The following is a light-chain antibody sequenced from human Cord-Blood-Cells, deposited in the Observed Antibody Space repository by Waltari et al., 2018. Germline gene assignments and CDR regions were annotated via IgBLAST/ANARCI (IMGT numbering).Light chain of an antibody. Sequence: DIQMTQSPSSLSASVGGRVTITCRASQGISSYLNWYQQKPGKAPKILIYAASSLQSGVPSRFSGSGSGTDFTLTISSLQPEDFATYYCQQSYSTPFTFGPGTKVDIK. CDR2: AAS. J-gene: IGKJ3*01. CDR1: QGISSY. V-gene: IGKV1-39*01. CDR3: QQSYSTPFT.